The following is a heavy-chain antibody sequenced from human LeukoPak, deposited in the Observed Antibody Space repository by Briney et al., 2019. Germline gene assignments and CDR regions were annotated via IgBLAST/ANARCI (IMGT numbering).Heavy chain of an antibody. CDR2: ISINGGST. V-gene: IGHV3-64*01. CDR1: GFTFSDYG. CDR3: ARDRSSRRWSDAFDL. Sequence: GGSLRLSCAASGFTFSDYGMHWVRQAPGKGLQYLSGISINGGSTYYVNSVRGRVTISRDNSKNTLFLQMDSLSIEDMGVYYCARDRSSRRWSDAFDLWGQGTTAIVSS. J-gene: IGHJ3*01. D-gene: IGHD3-10*01.